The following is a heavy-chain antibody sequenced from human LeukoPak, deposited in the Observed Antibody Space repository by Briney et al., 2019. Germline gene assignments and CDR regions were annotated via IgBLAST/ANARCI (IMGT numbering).Heavy chain of an antibody. D-gene: IGHD6-19*01. J-gene: IGHJ6*03. V-gene: IGHV4-59*01. CDR3: ARSEQFPYYMDV. CDR1: GGSISSYY. CDR2: IYYSGST. Sequence: SETLSLTCTVSGGSISSYYWSWIRQPPGKGLEWIGHIYYSGSTNYNPSLKSRVTISVDTSKNQFSLKLSSVTAADTAVYYCARSEQFPYYMDVWGKGTTVTVSS.